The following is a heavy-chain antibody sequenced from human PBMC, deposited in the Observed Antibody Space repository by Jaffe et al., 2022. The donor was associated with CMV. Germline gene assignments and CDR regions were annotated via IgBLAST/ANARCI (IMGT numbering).Heavy chain of an antibody. CDR3: ARDTVAGNPADY. J-gene: IGHJ4*02. CDR1: GFTFSDYY. D-gene: IGHD6-19*01. V-gene: IGHV3-11*06. Sequence: QVQLVESGGGLVKPGGSLRLSCAASGFTFSDYYMSWIRQAPGKGLEWVSYISSSSSYTNYADSVKGRFTISRDNAKNSLYLQMNSLRAEDTAVYYCARDTVAGNPADYWGQGTLVTVSS. CDR2: ISSSSSYT.